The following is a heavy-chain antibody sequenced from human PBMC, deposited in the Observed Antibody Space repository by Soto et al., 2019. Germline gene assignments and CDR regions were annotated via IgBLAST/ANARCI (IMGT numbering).Heavy chain of an antibody. J-gene: IGHJ6*02. CDR2: ISGSGGTT. V-gene: IGHV3-23*01. CDR1: FTFSSYA. Sequence: FTFSSYAVNWVRQAPGKGLEWVSAISGSGGTTFYADSVKGRFTISRDNSKNTLYLQMNSLRAEDTAVYYCAKDLTAGTLYGMDVWGRGTTVTVSS. CDR3: AKDLTAGTLYGMDV. D-gene: IGHD6-13*01.